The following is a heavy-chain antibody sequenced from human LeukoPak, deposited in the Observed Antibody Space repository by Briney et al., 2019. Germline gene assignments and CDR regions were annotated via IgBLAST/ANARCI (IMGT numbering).Heavy chain of an antibody. D-gene: IGHD6-6*01. CDR1: GYTFTSYV. CDR2: MNPNSGNT. J-gene: IGHJ3*02. V-gene: IGHV1-8*01. Sequence: ASVKVSCKASGYTFTSYVINWVRQATGQGLEWMGWMNPNSGNTGYAQKFQGRVTMTRNTSISTAYMELSSLRSEDTAVYYCARGDSSLRNDAFDIWGQGTMVTVSS. CDR3: ARGDSSLRNDAFDI.